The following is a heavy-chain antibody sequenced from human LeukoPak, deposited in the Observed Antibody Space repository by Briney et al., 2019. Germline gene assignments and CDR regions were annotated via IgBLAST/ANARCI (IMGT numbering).Heavy chain of an antibody. CDR2: IKSDGTST. Sequence: GGSLRLSCAASGLTFSSHWMHWVRQAPGKGLVWVSRIKSDGTSTNYADSVKGRFTISRDNAKNTLYLQMNSLGVEDTAVYYCVRDHGDYYFDYWGQGTLVTVSS. CDR1: GLTFSSHW. CDR3: VRDHGDYYFDY. D-gene: IGHD4-17*01. J-gene: IGHJ4*02. V-gene: IGHV3-74*01.